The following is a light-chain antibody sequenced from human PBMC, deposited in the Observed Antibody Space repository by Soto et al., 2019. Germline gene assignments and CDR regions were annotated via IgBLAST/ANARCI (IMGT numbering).Light chain of an antibody. CDR1: QSVSTN. CDR3: QQYSNWPPWT. Sequence: IVMTQSPATLSVSPGQRATLSCRASQSVSTNLAWYQQKPGQAPRLLIYGASTRATGIPARFSGSGSGTEFTLTISGLTSDDFAVYYCQQYSNWPPWTFGQGTRVDFK. V-gene: IGKV3D-15*01. J-gene: IGKJ1*01. CDR2: GAS.